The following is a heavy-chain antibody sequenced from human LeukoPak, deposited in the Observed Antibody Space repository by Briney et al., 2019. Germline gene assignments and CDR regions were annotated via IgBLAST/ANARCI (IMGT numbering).Heavy chain of an antibody. CDR2: IIPILGIA. CDR3: AREKITMVRGVMEGFVVY. D-gene: IGHD3-10*01. CDR1: GGTFSSYA. Sequence: GASVKVSCKASGGTFSSYAISWVRQAPGQGLEWMGRIIPILGIANYAQKFQGRVTITADKSTSTAYMELSSLRSEDTAVYYCAREKITMVRGVMEGFVVYWGQGTLVTVSS. V-gene: IGHV1-69*04. J-gene: IGHJ4*02.